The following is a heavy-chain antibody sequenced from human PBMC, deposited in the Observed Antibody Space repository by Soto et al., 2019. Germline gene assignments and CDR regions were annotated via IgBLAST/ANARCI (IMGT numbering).Heavy chain of an antibody. Sequence: GGSLRLSCAASGFTLSDYYMSWIRQAPGKGLEWVSYISSSGSTIYYADSVKGRFTISRDNAKNSLYLQMNSLRAEDTAVYYCARADVRAAADYYYYYYMDVWGKGTTVTVSS. CDR2: ISSSGSTI. V-gene: IGHV3-11*01. D-gene: IGHD6-13*01. CDR1: GFTLSDYY. J-gene: IGHJ6*03. CDR3: ARADVRAAADYYYYYYMDV.